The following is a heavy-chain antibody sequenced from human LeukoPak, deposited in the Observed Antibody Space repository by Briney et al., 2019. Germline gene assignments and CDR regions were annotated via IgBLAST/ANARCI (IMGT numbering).Heavy chain of an antibody. D-gene: IGHD1-26*01. Sequence: GGSLRLSXAASGFTFSSYGMHWVRQAPGKGLEWVAFIRYDGSNKYYADSVKGRFTISRDNSKNTLYLQMNSLRAEDTALYYCARDGLGLTATGAFDIWGQGTMVTVSS. V-gene: IGHV3-30*02. CDR3: ARDGLGLTATGAFDI. CDR1: GFTFSSYG. J-gene: IGHJ3*02. CDR2: IRYDGSNK.